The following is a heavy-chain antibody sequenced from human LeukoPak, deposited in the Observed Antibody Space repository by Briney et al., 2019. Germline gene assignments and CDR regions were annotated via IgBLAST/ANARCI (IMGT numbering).Heavy chain of an antibody. J-gene: IGHJ4*02. D-gene: IGHD3-10*01. CDR2: INPSGGST. Sequence: ASVKVSCKASGYTFTSYYMHWVRQAPRQGLEWMGIINPSGGSTSYAQKFQGRVTMTRDTSTSTVYMELSSLRSEDTAVYYCARVARITMVRGVIHHPPFDYWGQGTLVTVSS. V-gene: IGHV1-46*01. CDR3: ARVARITMVRGVIHHPPFDY. CDR1: GYTFTSYY.